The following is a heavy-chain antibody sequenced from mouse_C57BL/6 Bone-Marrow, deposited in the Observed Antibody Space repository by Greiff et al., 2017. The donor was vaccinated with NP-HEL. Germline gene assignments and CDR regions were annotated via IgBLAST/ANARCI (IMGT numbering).Heavy chain of an antibody. CDR3: ARRASNHYAMDY. CDR1: GYTFTSYW. D-gene: IGHD2-5*01. V-gene: IGHV1-64*01. CDR2: IHPNSGST. Sequence: QVQLQQPGAELVKPGASVKLSCKASGYTFTSYWMHWVKQRPGQGLEWIGMIHPNSGSTNYNEKFKSKATLTVDKSSSTAYMQLSSLTSEDSAVYYCARRASNHYAMDYWGQGTSVTVSS. J-gene: IGHJ4*01.